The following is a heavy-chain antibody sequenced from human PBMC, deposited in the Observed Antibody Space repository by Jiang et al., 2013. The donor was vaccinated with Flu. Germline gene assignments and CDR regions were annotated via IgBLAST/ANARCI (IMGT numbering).Heavy chain of an antibody. J-gene: IGHJ5*02. CDR2: IYWDDDR. CDR1: GFSLTTSGVG. V-gene: IGHV2-5*02. Sequence: KPTQTLTLTCTFSGFSLTTSGVGVGWIRQPPGKALEWLALIYWDDDRTYSPSLKNRLTITKDTSENRVVLTMTNMDTVDTGTYYCAHFGYGDFVDWFDPWGREPWSPSPQ. CDR3: AHFGYGDFVDWFDP. D-gene: IGHD4-17*01.